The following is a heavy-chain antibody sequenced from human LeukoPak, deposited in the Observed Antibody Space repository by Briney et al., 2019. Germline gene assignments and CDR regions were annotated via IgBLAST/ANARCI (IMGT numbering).Heavy chain of an antibody. CDR2: ISYDGGNK. V-gene: IGHV3-30*18. CDR1: GFTFSSYG. J-gene: IGHJ6*02. CDR3: AKGYYGMDV. Sequence: PGGSLRLSCAASGFTFSSYGMHWVRQAPGKGLEWVAVISYDGGNKYYVDSVKGRFTISRDNSKNTLYLQMNSLRAEDTAVYYCAKGYYGMDVWGQGTTVTVSS.